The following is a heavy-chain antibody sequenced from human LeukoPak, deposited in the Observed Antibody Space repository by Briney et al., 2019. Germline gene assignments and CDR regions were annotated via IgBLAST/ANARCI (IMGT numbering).Heavy chain of an antibody. J-gene: IGHJ6*02. CDR2: ISGSGGST. V-gene: IGHV3-23*01. CDR1: GFTFSSYA. CDR3: AKGRDPRGPYYYGMDV. D-gene: IGHD3-16*01. Sequence: HPGGSLRLSCAASGFTFSSYAMSWVRQAPGKGLEWVSAISGSGGSTYYADSVKGRLTISRDNSKNTLYLQMNSLRAEDTAVYYCAKGRDPRGPYYYGMDVWGQGTTVTVSS.